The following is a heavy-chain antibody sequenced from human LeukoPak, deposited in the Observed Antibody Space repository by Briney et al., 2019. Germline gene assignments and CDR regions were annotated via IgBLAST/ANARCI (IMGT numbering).Heavy chain of an antibody. Sequence: SETLSLTCTVSGGSINSYYWSWIRQPPGKGLEWIGHIYYSGSTNFNTSLRSRVTISVATSKNQFSLKLSSVTAADTAVYYCARDMVDRDMVKSLGWFDPWGQGTLVTVSS. J-gene: IGHJ5*02. CDR2: IYYSGST. D-gene: IGHD5-18*01. CDR3: ARDMVDRDMVKSLGWFDP. V-gene: IGHV4-59*01. CDR1: GGSINSYY.